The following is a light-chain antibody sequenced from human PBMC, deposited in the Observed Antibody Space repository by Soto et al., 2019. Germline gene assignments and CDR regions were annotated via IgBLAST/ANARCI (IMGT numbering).Light chain of an antibody. Sequence: DIVLTQSPGTLSLSPGERATLSCRASQGVTPAYLAWYQHKPGQAPRLLIYGESNRATGIPDRFSGSGSGTDFTLTISRLEPEDFAVYSCQQYGGSPLFTFGPGTRVDFK. CDR3: QQYGGSPLFT. CDR1: QGVTPAY. J-gene: IGKJ3*01. CDR2: GES. V-gene: IGKV3-20*01.